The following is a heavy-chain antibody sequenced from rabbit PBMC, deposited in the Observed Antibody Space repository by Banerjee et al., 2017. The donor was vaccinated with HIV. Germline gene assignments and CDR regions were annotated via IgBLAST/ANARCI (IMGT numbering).Heavy chain of an antibody. D-gene: IGHD4-1*01. CDR1: GFSFSSSYW. Sequence: QEQLEESGGDLVKPEGSLTLTCTASGFSFSSSYWICWVRQAQGKGLEWIACIYAGSSGSTYYASWAKGRFTISKTSSTTVTLQMTSLTAADTASYFCARGDIMDAGWGYACGLWGPGTLVTVS. V-gene: IGHV1S45*01. CDR2: IYAGSSGST. CDR3: ARGDIMDAGWGYACGL. J-gene: IGHJ4*01.